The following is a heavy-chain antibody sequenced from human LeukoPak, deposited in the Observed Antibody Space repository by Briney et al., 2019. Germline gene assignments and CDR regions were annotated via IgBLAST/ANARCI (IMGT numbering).Heavy chain of an antibody. J-gene: IGHJ4*02. D-gene: IGHD5-18*01. CDR2: IYYSGST. Sequence: SETLSLTCTVSGVSMSSSSYYWGWIRQPPGKGLEWLGSIYYSGSTYYNPSLKSRVTVSVDTSKNQFSLKLTSVTAADTAVYYCARDPVDESPTSYVNWGQGTLVTVSS. V-gene: IGHV4-39*07. CDR1: GVSMSSSSYY. CDR3: ARDPVDESPTSYVN.